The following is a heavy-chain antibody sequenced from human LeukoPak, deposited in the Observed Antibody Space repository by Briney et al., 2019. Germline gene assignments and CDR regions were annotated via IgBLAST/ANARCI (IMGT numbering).Heavy chain of an antibody. D-gene: IGHD3-22*01. Sequence: GGSLRLSCAASGFIFSGYGMHWVRQAPGKGLEWVAIIWYDGGQKYYADSVKGRFTISRDNSKNTLYLQMNSLRAEDTAVYYCAKPRGYYYQDFWGQGTLVTVSS. CDR3: AKPRGYYYQDF. CDR2: IWYDGGQK. V-gene: IGHV3-33*03. J-gene: IGHJ4*02. CDR1: GFIFSGYG.